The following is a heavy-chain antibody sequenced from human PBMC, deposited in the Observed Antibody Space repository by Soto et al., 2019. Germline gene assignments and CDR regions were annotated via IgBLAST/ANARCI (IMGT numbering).Heavy chain of an antibody. J-gene: IGHJ4*02. CDR3: ARDRATFDS. CDR2: ISGSGANT. CDR1: GFTFISYA. Sequence: LRLSCGASGFTFISYAMSWVRHVPGKGLEWVSSISGSGANTWYAGSVQGRFIISRDNSKSTVSLHMSSLRVEDTAIYYCARDRATFDSWGQGTLVTVSS. V-gene: IGHV3-23*01. D-gene: IGHD1-26*01.